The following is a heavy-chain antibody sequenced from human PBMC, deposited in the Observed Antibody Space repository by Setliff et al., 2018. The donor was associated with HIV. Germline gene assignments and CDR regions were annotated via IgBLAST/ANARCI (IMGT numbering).Heavy chain of an antibody. CDR2: IHHSGIT. CDR1: GNSITSGYY. V-gene: IGHV4-38-2*01. J-gene: IGHJ6*03. D-gene: IGHD2-8*02. CDR3: ARVSKTYWYSIPRDYYHHMDV. Sequence: SETLSLTCAVSGNSITSGYYWGWIRQPPGKGLEWIGSIHHSGITYYNPSLKSRLTISVDTAKNQFSLKLSSVTAADTAVYYCARVSKTYWYSIPRDYYHHMDVWGKGTTVTVSS.